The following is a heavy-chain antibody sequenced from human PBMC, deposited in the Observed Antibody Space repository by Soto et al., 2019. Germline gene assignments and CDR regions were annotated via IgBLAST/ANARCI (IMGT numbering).Heavy chain of an antibody. CDR3: ARGIRARRFYDFWSGYSNRYYFDY. D-gene: IGHD3-3*01. CDR1: GYTFTGYY. CDR2: INPNSGGT. V-gene: IGHV1-2*04. J-gene: IGHJ4*02. Sequence: QVQLVQSGAEVKKPGASVKVSCKASGYTFTGYYMHWVRQAPGQGLEWMGWINPNSGGTNYAQKFQGWVTLPRDTSISTDYMELSRLRSDDTAVYYCARGIRARRFYDFWSGYSNRYYFDYWGQGTLVTVSS.